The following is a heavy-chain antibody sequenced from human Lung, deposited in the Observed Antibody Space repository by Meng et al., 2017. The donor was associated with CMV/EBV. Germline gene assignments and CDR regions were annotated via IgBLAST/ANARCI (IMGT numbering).Heavy chain of an antibody. Sequence: SRFTFGSFGLPWVRQAPGKALEWVAVISYHERNKFYGDSVKGRFTVSRDNSKSTLYLHVDSLRPDDTAVYYCAKEDCSGATCSLDKWGQGTLVTVSS. V-gene: IGHV3-30*18. CDR1: RFTFGSFG. CDR3: AKEDCSGATCSLDK. CDR2: ISYHERNK. J-gene: IGHJ4*02. D-gene: IGHD2-15*01.